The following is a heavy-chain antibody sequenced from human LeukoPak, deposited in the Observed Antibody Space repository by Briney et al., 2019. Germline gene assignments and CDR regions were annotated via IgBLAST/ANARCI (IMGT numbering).Heavy chain of an antibody. J-gene: IGHJ4*02. CDR3: ATLVATTRFDY. CDR1: GFTLSSYW. Sequence: GGSLRLSCAASGFTLSSYWMSWVRQAPGKGLEWVANIKQDGSEKYYVDSVKGRFTISRDNAKNSLYLQMNSLRAEDTAVYYCATLVATTRFDYWGQGTLATVSS. D-gene: IGHD5-12*01. CDR2: IKQDGSEK. V-gene: IGHV3-7*02.